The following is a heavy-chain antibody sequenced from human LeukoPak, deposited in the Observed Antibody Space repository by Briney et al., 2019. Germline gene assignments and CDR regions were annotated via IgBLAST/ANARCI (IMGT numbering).Heavy chain of an antibody. D-gene: IGHD3-10*01. CDR3: ARDPQSGTRLWFGESSSSHWFDP. CDR1: GYTFTSYG. Sequence: ASVKVSCKASGYTFTSYGISWVRQAPGQGLEWMGWISAYNGNTNYAQKLQGRVTMTTDTSTSTAYMELRSLRSDDTAVYYCARDPQSGTRLWFGESSSSHWFDPWGQGTLVTVSS. J-gene: IGHJ5*02. CDR2: ISAYNGNT. V-gene: IGHV1-18*01.